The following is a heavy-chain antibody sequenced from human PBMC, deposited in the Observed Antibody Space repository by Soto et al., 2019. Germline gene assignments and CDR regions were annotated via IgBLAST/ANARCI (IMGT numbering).Heavy chain of an antibody. CDR3: AHTPYGSGSYLRFDP. V-gene: IGHV2-5*02. CDR1: GSSLRTSGVG. D-gene: IGHD3-10*01. Sequence: QITLKESGPTLGKPTQTPPLTCTFSGSSLRTSGVGVGWIRQPPGKALEWLALIYWDDDKRYSPSLKSRLIITKDASKNQVVLTVTNMDPVDTATYYCAHTPYGSGSYLRFDPWGQGTLVTVSS. CDR2: IYWDDDK. J-gene: IGHJ5*02.